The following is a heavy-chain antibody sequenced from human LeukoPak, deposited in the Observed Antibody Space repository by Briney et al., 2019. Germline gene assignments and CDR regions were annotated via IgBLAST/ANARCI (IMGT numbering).Heavy chain of an antibody. CDR1: EFIFSNYW. J-gene: IGHJ4*02. V-gene: IGHV3-7*01. Sequence: GGSLRLSCAVSEFIFSNYWVTWVRQAPGKGLEWVANIKQDGVEEYYADSVKGRFTISRDTAKNSLYLQMNSLRVEDTALYYCASGNAVDYWGRGTLVTVSS. CDR3: ASGNAVDY. D-gene: IGHD1-26*01. CDR2: IKQDGVEE.